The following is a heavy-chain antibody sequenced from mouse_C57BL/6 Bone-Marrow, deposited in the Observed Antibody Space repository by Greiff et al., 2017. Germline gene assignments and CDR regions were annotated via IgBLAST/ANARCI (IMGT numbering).Heavy chain of an antibody. V-gene: IGHV10-3*01. D-gene: IGHD3-2*02. CDR2: IRSKSSNYAT. Sequence: EVQGVESGGGLVQPKGSLKLSCAASGFTFNTYAMHWVRQAPGKGLEWVARIRSKSSNYATYYADSVKDRFTISRDDSQSMLYLQMNNLKTEDTAMYYCVRGSPGDALFAYWGQGTLVTVSA. CDR1: GFTFNTYA. J-gene: IGHJ3*01. CDR3: VRGSPGDALFAY.